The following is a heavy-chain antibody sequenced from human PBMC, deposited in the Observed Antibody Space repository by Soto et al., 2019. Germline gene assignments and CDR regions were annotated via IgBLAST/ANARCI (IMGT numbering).Heavy chain of an antibody. D-gene: IGHD1-26*01. Sequence: QVQLQESGPGLVKPSETLSLTCTVSGGSISSYYWSWIRQPPGKGLEWIGYIFYSGRPTYNPSLKSRVTISVDTSKNQFSLKLSSVTAADTAVYYCARRYGSAIDYWGQGTLVTVSS. CDR3: ARRYGSAIDY. V-gene: IGHV4-59*08. CDR1: GGSISSYY. J-gene: IGHJ4*02. CDR2: IFYSGRP.